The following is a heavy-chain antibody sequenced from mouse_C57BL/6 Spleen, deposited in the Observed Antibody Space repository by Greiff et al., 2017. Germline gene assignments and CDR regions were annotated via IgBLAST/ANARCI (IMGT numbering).Heavy chain of an antibody. D-gene: IGHD1-1*01. V-gene: IGHV1-78*01. Sequence: VQLVESDAELVKPGASVKISCKVSGYTFTDHTIHWMKQRPEQGLEWIGYIYPRDGSTKYNEKFKGKATLTADKSSSTAYMQLNSLTSEDSAVYFCASNYYGSSYAMDYWGQGTSVTVSS. J-gene: IGHJ4*01. CDR2: IYPRDGST. CDR1: GYTFTDHT. CDR3: ASNYYGSSYAMDY.